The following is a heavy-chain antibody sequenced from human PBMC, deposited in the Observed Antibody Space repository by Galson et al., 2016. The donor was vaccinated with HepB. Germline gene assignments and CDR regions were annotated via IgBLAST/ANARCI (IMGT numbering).Heavy chain of an antibody. CDR2: ISYSGSP. J-gene: IGHJ4*02. Sequence: GKELEWIGYISYSGSPNYKPSLQSRVTISVDTSQNQFSLKLSSVTAADTAVYHCTRGAKGVVGAADYWGQGTLVTVSS. V-gene: IGHV4-59*01. CDR3: TRGAKGVVGAADY. D-gene: IGHD2-21*01.